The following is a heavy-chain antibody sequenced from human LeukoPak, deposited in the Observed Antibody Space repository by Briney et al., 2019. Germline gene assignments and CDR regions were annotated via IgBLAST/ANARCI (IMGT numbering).Heavy chain of an antibody. D-gene: IGHD4-23*01. J-gene: IGHJ3*02. Sequence: GGSLRLSCAAPGFTLSDSWMSWVRQAPAKGLERVDNMKQEGSAKGYVDAVKGRFTISRDNAKNSLSLQMNSLRVEDTAIYYCASPNHGGHDSFDIGGRGTLVTVSS. V-gene: IGHV3-7*01. CDR2: MKQEGSAK. CDR1: GFTLSDSW. CDR3: ASPNHGGHDSFDI.